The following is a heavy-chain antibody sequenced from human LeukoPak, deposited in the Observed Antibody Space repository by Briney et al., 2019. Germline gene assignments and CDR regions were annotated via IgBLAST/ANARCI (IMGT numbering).Heavy chain of an antibody. D-gene: IGHD5-18*01. CDR3: ARANVDTAMVIFYYYYYMDV. CDR1: GYTFTSYG. J-gene: IGHJ6*03. Sequence: ASVKVSCKASGYTFTSYGISWVRQAPGQGLEWMGWISAYNGNTNYAQKLQGRVTMTTDTSTSTAYMELRSLRSDDTAVYYCARANVDTAMVIFYYYYYMDVWGKGTTVTVSS. V-gene: IGHV1-18*01. CDR2: ISAYNGNT.